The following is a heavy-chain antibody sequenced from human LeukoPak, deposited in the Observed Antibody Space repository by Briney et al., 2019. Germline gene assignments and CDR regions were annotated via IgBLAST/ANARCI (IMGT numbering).Heavy chain of an antibody. CDR2: ISYDGYDK. CDR3: ARDFFPIVDSTWYEIGY. CDR1: GFTFNNYA. Sequence: GGSLRLSCAASGFTFNNYAMYWVRQTPGKGLEWVALISYDGYDKSYADSVRGRFTISRDNSKNTLYLQMDSLRSEDTAVYYCARDFFPIVDSTWYEIGYWGQGTLVTVSS. D-gene: IGHD6-13*01. J-gene: IGHJ4*02. V-gene: IGHV3-30-3*01.